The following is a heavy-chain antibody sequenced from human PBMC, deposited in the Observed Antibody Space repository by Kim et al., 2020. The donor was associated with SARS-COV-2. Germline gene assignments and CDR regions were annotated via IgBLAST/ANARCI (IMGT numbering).Heavy chain of an antibody. J-gene: IGHJ4*02. CDR2: IYYSGST. Sequence: SETLSLTCTVSGGSISSYYWSWIRQPPGKGLEWIGYIYYSGSTNYNPSLKSRVTISVDTSKNQFSLKLSSVTAADTAVYYCARGTGGVATIQFDYWGQGTLVTVSS. D-gene: IGHD5-12*01. CDR1: GGSISSYY. CDR3: ARGTGGVATIQFDY. V-gene: IGHV4-59*13.